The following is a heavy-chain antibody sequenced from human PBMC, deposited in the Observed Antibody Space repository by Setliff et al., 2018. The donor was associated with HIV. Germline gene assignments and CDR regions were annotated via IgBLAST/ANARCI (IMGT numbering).Heavy chain of an antibody. J-gene: IGHJ6*02. D-gene: IGHD5-12*01. CDR3: ARRSGYDWGGAYYYGMDV. Sequence: PGESLKISCTGHGNTFANHWIAWVRQKPGKGLEWMGLIYTGDSDTRYSPSFQGQVTISADKSISTAYLQWSSLKASDTAMYYCARRSGYDWGGAYYYGMDVWGQGTTVTVSS. V-gene: IGHV5-51*01. CDR1: GNTFANHW. CDR2: IYTGDSDT.